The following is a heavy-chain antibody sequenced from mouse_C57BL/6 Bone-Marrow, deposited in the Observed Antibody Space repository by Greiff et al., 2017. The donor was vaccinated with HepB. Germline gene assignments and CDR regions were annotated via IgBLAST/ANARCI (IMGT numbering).Heavy chain of an antibody. J-gene: IGHJ1*03. Sequence: EVMLVESGGGLVQPGGSLKLSCAASGFTFSDYYMYWVRQTPEKRLEWVAYISNGGGSTYYPDTVKGRFTISRDNAKNTLYLQMSRLTSEDTAMYYCARPRDYYGSSHWYFDVWGTGTTVTVSS. D-gene: IGHD1-1*01. V-gene: IGHV5-12*01. CDR3: ARPRDYYGSSHWYFDV. CDR1: GFTFSDYY. CDR2: ISNGGGST.